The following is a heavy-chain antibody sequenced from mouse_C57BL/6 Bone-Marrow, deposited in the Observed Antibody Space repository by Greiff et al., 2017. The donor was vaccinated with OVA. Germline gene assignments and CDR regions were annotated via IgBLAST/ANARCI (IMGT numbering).Heavy chain of an antibody. V-gene: IGHV1-64*01. CDR2: IHPNSGST. CDR1: GYTFTSYW. CDR3: ARKNYYGSSYDYYAMDY. Sequence: QVQLQQPGAELVKPGASVKLSCKASGYTFTSYWMHWVKQRPGQGLAWIGMIHPNSGSTNYNEKFKSKATLTVDKSSSTAYMQLSSLTSEDSAVYYCARKNYYGSSYDYYAMDYWGQGTSVTVSS. J-gene: IGHJ4*01. D-gene: IGHD1-1*01.